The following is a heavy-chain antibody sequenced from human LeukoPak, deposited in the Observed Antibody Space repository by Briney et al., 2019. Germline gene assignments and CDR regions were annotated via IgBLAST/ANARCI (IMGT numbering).Heavy chain of an antibody. CDR3: ARHTSYGHFDY. J-gene: IGHJ4*02. CDR1: GGSISSYY. Sequence: SETLSLTCTVSGGSISSYYWSWIRQPPGKGLEWIGYIYYSGSTNYNPSLRSRVSLSVDTSKIQFSLKLTSVTAADTAVYYCARHTSYGHFDYWGQGTLVTVSS. V-gene: IGHV4-59*08. CDR2: IYYSGST. D-gene: IGHD3-10*01.